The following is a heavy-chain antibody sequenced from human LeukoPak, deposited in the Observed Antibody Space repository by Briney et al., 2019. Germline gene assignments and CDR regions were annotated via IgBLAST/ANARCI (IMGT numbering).Heavy chain of an antibody. J-gene: IGHJ5*02. CDR3: ARETVPAATTNWFDP. V-gene: IGHV4-30-4*08. CDR1: GGSISSGDYY. D-gene: IGHD2-2*01. CDR2: IYYSGST. Sequence: SQTLSLTCTVSGGSISSGDYYWSWIRQPPGKGLEWIGYIYYSGSTYYNPSLKSRVTISVDTSKNRFSLKLSSVTAADTAVYYCARETVPAATTNWFDPWGQGTLVTVSS.